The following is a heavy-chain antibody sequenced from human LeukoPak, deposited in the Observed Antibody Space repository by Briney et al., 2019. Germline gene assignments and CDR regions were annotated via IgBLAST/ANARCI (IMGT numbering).Heavy chain of an antibody. V-gene: IGHV4-31*03. CDR3: ARGGLRSYYYGMDV. J-gene: IGHJ6*02. Sequence: PSETLSLTCTVSGGSISSGGYYWSWIRQHPGQGLEWIGYIYYSGSTYYNPSLKSRVTISVDTSKNQFSLKLSSVTAADTAVYYCARGGLRSYYYGMDVWGQGTTVTVSS. D-gene: IGHD4-17*01. CDR1: GGSISSGGYY. CDR2: IYYSGST.